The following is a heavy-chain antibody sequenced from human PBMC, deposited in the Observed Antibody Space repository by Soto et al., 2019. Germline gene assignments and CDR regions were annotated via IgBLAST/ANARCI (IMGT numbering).Heavy chain of an antibody. CDR1: GGSISSGDYY. CDR3: AREGFSYGMDV. CDR2: IYYSGST. Sequence: SETLSLTCTVSGGSISSGDYYWSWIRQPPGKGLEWIGYIYYSGSTYYNPSLKSRVTISVGTSKNQFSLKLSSVTAADTAVYYCAREGFSYGMDVWGKGTMVTVSS. V-gene: IGHV4-30-4*01. J-gene: IGHJ6*04.